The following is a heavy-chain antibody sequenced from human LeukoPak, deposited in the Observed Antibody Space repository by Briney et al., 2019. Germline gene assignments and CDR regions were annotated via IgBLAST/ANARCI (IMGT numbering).Heavy chain of an antibody. CDR3: ARSAFLVTAPGLYYFDY. CDR2: NYNSGST. Sequence: SETLSLTCTVSGGSISSYYWSWIRQPAGKGLEWVGHNYNSGSTNYNPSLKGRVTMSVATSKNQFSLHLSSVTAADTAVYYCARSAFLVTAPGLYYFDYWGQGTLVAVSS. CDR1: GGSISSYY. D-gene: IGHD6-13*01. J-gene: IGHJ4*02. V-gene: IGHV4-4*07.